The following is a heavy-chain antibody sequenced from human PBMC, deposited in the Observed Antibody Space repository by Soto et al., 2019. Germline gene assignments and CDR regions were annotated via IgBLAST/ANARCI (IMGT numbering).Heavy chain of an antibody. J-gene: IGHJ6*02. Sequence: EVQLVETGGGLIQPGGSLRLSCAASEFTVSSSYMSWVRQAPGKGPEWVSVIYSGGNTYYADSVKGRFTISRDEPKNTLSLQMSSLRVEDTAVYYCARHPPGTAAGTYYGMDVWGQGTAVTVSS. CDR1: EFTVSSSY. V-gene: IGHV3-53*02. CDR3: ARHPPGTAAGTYYGMDV. CDR2: IYSGGNT. D-gene: IGHD2-8*02.